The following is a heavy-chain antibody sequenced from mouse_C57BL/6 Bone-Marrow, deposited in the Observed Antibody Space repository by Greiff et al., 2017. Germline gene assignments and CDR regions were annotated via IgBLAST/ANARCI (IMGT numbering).Heavy chain of an antibody. CDR3: TSEGLLYYAMDY. V-gene: IGHV5-9-1*02. CDR2: ISSGGDYI. D-gene: IGHD2-10*01. CDR1: GFTFSSYA. J-gene: IGHJ4*01. Sequence: DVKLQESGEGLVKPGGSLKLSCAASGFTFSSYAMSWVRQTPEKRLEWVAYISSGGDYIYYADTVKGRFTISRDNARNTLYLQMSSLKSEDTAMYYCTSEGLLYYAMDYWGQGTSVTVSS.